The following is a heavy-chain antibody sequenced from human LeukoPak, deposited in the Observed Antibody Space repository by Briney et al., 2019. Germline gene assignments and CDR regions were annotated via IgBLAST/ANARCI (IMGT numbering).Heavy chain of an antibody. CDR1: GGTFSSYA. CDR2: IIPIFGTA. J-gene: IGHJ6*02. V-gene: IGHV1-69*13. Sequence: ASVKVSCKASGGTFSSYAISWVRQAPGQGLEWMGGIIPIFGTANYAQKFQGRVTITADESTSTAYMELSSLRSEDTAVYYCARVGGDSYSYYYYYGMDVWGQGTTVTVSS. CDR3: ARVGGDSYSYYYYYGMDV. D-gene: IGHD2-21*02.